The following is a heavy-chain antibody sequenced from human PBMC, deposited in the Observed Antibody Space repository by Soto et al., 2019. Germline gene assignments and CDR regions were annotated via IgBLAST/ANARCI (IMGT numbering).Heavy chain of an antibody. V-gene: IGHV3-23*01. J-gene: IGHJ5*02. CDR2: ISGSGGST. Sequence: RRLSCAASGFTFSSYAMSWVRQATGKGLEWVSAISGSGGSTYYADSVKGRFTISRDNSKNTLYLQMNSLRAEDTAVYYCAKMGGGSWNWFDPWGQGTLVTVSS. D-gene: IGHD2-15*01. CDR1: GFTFSSYA. CDR3: AKMGGGSWNWFDP.